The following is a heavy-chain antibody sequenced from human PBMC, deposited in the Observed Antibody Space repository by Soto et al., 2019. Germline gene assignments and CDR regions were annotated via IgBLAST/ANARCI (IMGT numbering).Heavy chain of an antibody. Sequence: GSLSLSCAGSGFTFSGSWMAWVRQAPGRGLEWIGYIYYSGSSNYNPSLKSRVTISVDTSKNQFSLELSSGPAADTAVYYCARGLGERKKSFDYWAKGTLFTVPS. CDR1: GFTFSGSW. CDR2: IYYSGSS. V-gene: IGHV4-59*01. J-gene: IGHJ4*02. CDR3: ARGLGERKKSFDY. D-gene: IGHD3-10*01.